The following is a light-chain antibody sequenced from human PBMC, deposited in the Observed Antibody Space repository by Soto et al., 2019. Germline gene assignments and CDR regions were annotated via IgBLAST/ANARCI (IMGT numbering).Light chain of an antibody. Sequence: SALTQPASVSASPGQSITISCTGTSSDIGDSNYVSWYQQHPGKAPKLVIYDVSNRPSGVSNRFSGSKSANTASLTISGLQAEDEADYYCSSFRSSSTSYVFGTGTKVTVL. CDR3: SSFRSSSTSYV. V-gene: IGLV2-14*03. J-gene: IGLJ1*01. CDR2: DVS. CDR1: SSDIGDSNY.